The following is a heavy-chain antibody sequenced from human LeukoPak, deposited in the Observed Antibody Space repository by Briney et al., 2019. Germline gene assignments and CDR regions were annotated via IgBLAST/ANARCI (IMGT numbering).Heavy chain of an antibody. V-gene: IGHV3-23*01. D-gene: IGHD6-19*01. Sequence: PGGSLRLSCAASGFTFTNYAMSWVRQAPGKGLEWVSTISATGTYYADSVKGRFTISRGNSKNTLYLQMHSLRAEDTAVYYCAKPIGVADPFDYWGQGTLVTVSS. J-gene: IGHJ4*02. CDR1: GFTFTNYA. CDR2: ISATGT. CDR3: AKPIGVADPFDY.